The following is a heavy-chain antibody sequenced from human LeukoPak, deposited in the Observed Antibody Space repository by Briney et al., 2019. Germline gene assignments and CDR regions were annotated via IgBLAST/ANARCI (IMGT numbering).Heavy chain of an antibody. V-gene: IGHV1-24*01. Sequence: ASVKVSCKVSGYTLTELSMHWVRQAPGKGLEWMGGFDPEDGETIYAQKFQGRVTMTEDTSTDTAYMELSSLRSEDTAVYYCATPYYYDSSGDYGMDVWGQGPTVTVSS. J-gene: IGHJ6*02. CDR2: FDPEDGET. CDR1: GYTLTELS. D-gene: IGHD3-22*01. CDR3: ATPYYYDSSGDYGMDV.